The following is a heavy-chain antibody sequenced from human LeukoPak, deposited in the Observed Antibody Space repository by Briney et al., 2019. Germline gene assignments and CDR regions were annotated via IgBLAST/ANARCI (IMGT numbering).Heavy chain of an antibody. CDR1: GGSINNGGYY. D-gene: IGHD5-24*01. Sequence: SETLSLTCTVSGGSINNGGYYWSWIRQHPGKGLEWIGYIYYSGSSYYNPSLRSRVTISVDTSKNHFSLKLSSVTAADAAVYYCARNRDGYNSFDYWGQGTLVTVSS. J-gene: IGHJ4*02. V-gene: IGHV4-31*03. CDR3: ARNRDGYNSFDY. CDR2: IYYSGSS.